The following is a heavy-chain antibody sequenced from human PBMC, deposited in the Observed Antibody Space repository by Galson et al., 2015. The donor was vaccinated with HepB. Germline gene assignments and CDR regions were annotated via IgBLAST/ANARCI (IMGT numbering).Heavy chain of an antibody. V-gene: IGHV1-2*02. Sequence: SVKVSCKASGYTFTGYYMHWVRQAPGQGPQWVGWINPNSGDTAYAQSFQGRVTMTRDTSINTAYMELGRLTSDDTAVYYCATDLRSWGQGTLVTVSS. CDR3: ATDLRS. CDR1: GYTFTGYY. J-gene: IGHJ5*02. CDR2: INPNSGDT.